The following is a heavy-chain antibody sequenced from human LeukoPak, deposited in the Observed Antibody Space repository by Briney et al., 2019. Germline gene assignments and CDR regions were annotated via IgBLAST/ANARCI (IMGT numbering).Heavy chain of an antibody. CDR2: IYTSGST. CDR1: GGSISSGSYY. Sequence: PSETLSLTCTVSGGSISSGSYYWSWIRQPAGKGLEWIGRIYTSGSTNYNPSLKSRVTISVDTSKNQFSLKLSSVTAADTAVYYCARAAYSGGYYPDHWYFDLWGRGTLVTVSS. J-gene: IGHJ2*01. D-gene: IGHD1-26*01. CDR3: ARAAYSGGYYPDHWYFDL. V-gene: IGHV4-61*02.